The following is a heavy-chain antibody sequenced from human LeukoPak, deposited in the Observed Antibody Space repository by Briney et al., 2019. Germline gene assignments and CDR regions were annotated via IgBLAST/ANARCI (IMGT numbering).Heavy chain of an antibody. V-gene: IGHV3-9*01. D-gene: IGHD6-13*01. CDR2: ISWNSGSI. CDR1: GFTFDDYA. J-gene: IGHJ6*03. Sequence: GESLRLSCAASGFTFDDYAMHWVRQTPGKGLEWVSGISWNSGSIGYADSVKGRFTISRDNAKNSLYLQMNSLRAEDTALYYCAKDSGYSSSCMDVWGKGTTVTVSS. CDR3: AKDSGYSSSCMDV.